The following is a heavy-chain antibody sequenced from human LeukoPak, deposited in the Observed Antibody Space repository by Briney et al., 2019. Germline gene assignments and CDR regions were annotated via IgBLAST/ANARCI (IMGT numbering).Heavy chain of an antibody. J-gene: IGHJ4*02. D-gene: IGHD1-1*01. CDR2: ISGGGGST. CDR3: AKSPGYWTHDY. Sequence: GGSLRLSCAASGFTFTSYSMNWVRQAPGKGLEWVSTISGGGGSTYYADSVKGRFTISRDNSKNTLYLQVNSLRAEDTAVYYCAKSPGYWTHDYWGQGILVTVSS. CDR1: GFTFTSYS. V-gene: IGHV3-23*01.